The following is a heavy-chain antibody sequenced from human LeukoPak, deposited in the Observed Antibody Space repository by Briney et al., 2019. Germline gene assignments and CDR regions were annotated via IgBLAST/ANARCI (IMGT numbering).Heavy chain of an antibody. CDR3: ARDFDTSNSADTGFDP. Sequence: SETLSLTCTVSGGSISSYYWSWIRQPPGKGLEWIGYIYYSGSTNYNPSLKSRVTISVDTSKNQFSLKLSSVTAADTAVYYCARDFDTSNSADTGFDPWGQGTRVTVSS. J-gene: IGHJ5*02. V-gene: IGHV4-59*12. CDR2: IYYSGST. D-gene: IGHD3-9*01. CDR1: GGSISSYY.